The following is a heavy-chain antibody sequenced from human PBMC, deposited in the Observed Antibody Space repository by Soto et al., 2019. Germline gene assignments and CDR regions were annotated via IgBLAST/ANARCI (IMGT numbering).Heavy chain of an antibody. CDR3: ARETNYAEGGRDFDY. CDR2: SIPILGIA. D-gene: IGHD4-17*01. Sequence: QVQLVQSGAEVKKPGSSVKVSCKASGGTFRSYTISWLLQAPGQGLEWMGRSIPILGIANYAQKFQGRVTITADKSTSTAYMELSSLRSEDTAVYYCARETNYAEGGRDFDYWGQGTLVTVSS. CDR1: GGTFRSYT. V-gene: IGHV1-69*08. J-gene: IGHJ4*02.